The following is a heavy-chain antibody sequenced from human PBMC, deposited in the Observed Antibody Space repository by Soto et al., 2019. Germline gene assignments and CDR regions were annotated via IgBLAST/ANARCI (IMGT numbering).Heavy chain of an antibody. CDR1: GYTFTSYS. CDR2: ISAYNGNT. V-gene: IGHV1-18*01. CDR3: AREQYYYGSGSTRGHNWFYP. Sequence: ASVKVSCKASGYTFTSYSISWVRQAPGQGLEWMGWISAYNGNTNYAQKLQGRVTMTTDTSTSTAYMELSSLRSDDTAVYYCAREQYYYGSGSTRGHNWFYPWGQGTLVTVSS. D-gene: IGHD3-10*01. J-gene: IGHJ5*02.